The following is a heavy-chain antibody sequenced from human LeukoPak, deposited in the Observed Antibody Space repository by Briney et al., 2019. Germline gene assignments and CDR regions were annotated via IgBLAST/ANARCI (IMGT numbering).Heavy chain of an antibody. CDR1: GYTFTSYG. CDR3: ARGSTGYYMDV. Sequence: ASVKVSCKASGYTFTSYGISWVRQAPGQGLEWMGVINPSGSSTTCAQKFQGRVILTRDTSTSTVYMDLSSLRSEDTAVYYCARGSTGYYMDVWGKGTTVTVSS. D-gene: IGHD2-2*01. V-gene: IGHV1-46*01. CDR2: INPSGSST. J-gene: IGHJ6*03.